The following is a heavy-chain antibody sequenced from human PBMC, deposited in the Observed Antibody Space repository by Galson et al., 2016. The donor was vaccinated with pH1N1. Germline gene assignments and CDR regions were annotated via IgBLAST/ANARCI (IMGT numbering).Heavy chain of an antibody. V-gene: IGHV5-51*03. CDR1: GHSFSSYW. CDR2: IYPGDSGT. CDR3: ARRRSLARNYFGSGSYAARAYDI. D-gene: IGHD3-10*01. J-gene: IGHJ3*02. Sequence: QSGAEVKKPGDSLKIYCKGSGHSFSSYWIGWVRQMPGKGLEWMGIIYPGDSGTRYSPSFQGQVTMSADKSISAAYLQWSSLKASDSAMYYCARRRSLARNYFGSGSYAARAYDIWGQGTMVTVSS.